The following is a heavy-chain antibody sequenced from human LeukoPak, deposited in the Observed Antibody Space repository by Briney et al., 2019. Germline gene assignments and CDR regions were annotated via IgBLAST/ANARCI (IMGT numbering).Heavy chain of an antibody. D-gene: IGHD3-10*01. CDR1: GGSISSSSYY. CDR2: IYSSGST. Sequence: SETLSLTCTVSGGSISSSSYYWGWIRQPPGKGLEWIGSIYSSGSTNYNPSLKSRVTISVDTSKNQFSLKLSSVTAADTAVYYCARCYGSGPYYMDVWGKGTTVTISS. J-gene: IGHJ6*03. CDR3: ARCYGSGPYYMDV. V-gene: IGHV4-39*07.